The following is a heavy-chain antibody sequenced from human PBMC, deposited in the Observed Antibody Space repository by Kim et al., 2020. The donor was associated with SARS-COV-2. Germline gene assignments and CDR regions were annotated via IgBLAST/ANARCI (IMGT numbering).Heavy chain of an antibody. D-gene: IGHD3-10*01. Sequence: GGSLRLSCAASGFTFSSYGMHWVRQAPGKGLEWVAVISYDGSNKYYADSVKGRFTISRDNSKNTLYLQMNSLRAEDTAVYYCARVQRFGELFAYYYGMDVWGQGTTVTVSS. CDR3: ARVQRFGELFAYYYGMDV. V-gene: IGHV3-33*05. CDR1: GFTFSSYG. CDR2: ISYDGSNK. J-gene: IGHJ6*02.